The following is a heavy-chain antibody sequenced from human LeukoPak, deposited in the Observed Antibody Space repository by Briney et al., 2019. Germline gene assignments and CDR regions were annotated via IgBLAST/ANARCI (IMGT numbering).Heavy chain of an antibody. CDR2: IYVGDSDT. Sequence: GESLKISCMGSGSRFANYWIGWVRQMPGKGLEWMGIIYVGDSDTRYSPAFQGQVSISADKSTSTAYLQWSSLKASDTGIYYCARRDYYDNIRTVAAFDYWGQGTLVTVSS. J-gene: IGHJ4*02. CDR1: GSRFANYW. V-gene: IGHV5-51*01. CDR3: ARRDYYDNIRTVAAFDY. D-gene: IGHD3-22*01.